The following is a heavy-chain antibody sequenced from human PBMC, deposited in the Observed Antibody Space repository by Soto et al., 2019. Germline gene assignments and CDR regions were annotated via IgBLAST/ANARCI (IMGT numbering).Heavy chain of an antibody. V-gene: IGHV4-59*08. D-gene: IGHD3-9*01. Sequence: PSETLSLTCTVSGGSISSYYWSWIRQPPGKGLEWIGYIYYSGSTNYNPSLKSRVTISVDTSKNQFSLKLSSVTAADTAVYYRASSLFDWLSYFDYWGQGTLVTSPQ. CDR2: IYYSGST. J-gene: IGHJ4*02. CDR1: GGSISSYY. CDR3: ASSLFDWLSYFDY.